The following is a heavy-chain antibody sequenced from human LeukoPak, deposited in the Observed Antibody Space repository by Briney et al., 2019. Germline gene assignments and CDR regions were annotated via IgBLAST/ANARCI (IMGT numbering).Heavy chain of an antibody. CDR2: IIPIFGTA. Sequence: SVKVSCKASGGTFSSYAISWVRQAPGQGLEWMGGIIPIFGTANYAQKFQGRVTITADESTSTAYMELSSLRSEDTAVYYCARGKRYCSSTSCYTDTFDIWGQGTMVTVSS. CDR1: GGTFSSYA. CDR3: ARGKRYCSSTSCYTDTFDI. V-gene: IGHV1-69*13. J-gene: IGHJ3*02. D-gene: IGHD2-2*02.